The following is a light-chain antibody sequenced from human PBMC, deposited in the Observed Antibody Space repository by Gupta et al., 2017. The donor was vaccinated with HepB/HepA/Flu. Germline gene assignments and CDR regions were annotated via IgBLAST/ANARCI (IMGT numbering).Light chain of an antibody. J-gene: IGLJ1*01. V-gene: IGLV2-14*01. CDR3: SSYTSSSTYV. CDR2: DVS. Sequence: QSALTQPASVSGSPGQSITIPCTGTSSDVGGYNYVSCDQQHPAKAHKLMIYDVSNRPAGVSNRFSASKSGNTASLTISGLKEEDEADYYCSSYTSSSTYVFGTGTKVTVL. CDR1: SSDVGGYNY.